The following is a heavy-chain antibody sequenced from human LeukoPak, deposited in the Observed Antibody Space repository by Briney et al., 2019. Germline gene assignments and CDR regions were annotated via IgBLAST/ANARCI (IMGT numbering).Heavy chain of an antibody. CDR2: ISGSGGNT. CDR1: GFTFSTYA. J-gene: IGHJ4*02. CDR3: AKDEVVGATSDC. Sequence: GGSLRLSCAASGFTFSTYAMSWVRQAPGKGLEWVSTISGSGGNTYYADSVKGRSTISRDNSKNTLNLQMNSLRAEDTAVYYCAKDEVVGATSDCWGQGTLVTVSS. V-gene: IGHV3-23*01. D-gene: IGHD1-26*01.